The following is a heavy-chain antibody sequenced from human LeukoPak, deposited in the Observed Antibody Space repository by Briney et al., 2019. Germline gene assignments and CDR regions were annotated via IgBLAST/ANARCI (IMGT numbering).Heavy chain of an antibody. CDR2: IYYSGST. Sequence: PSETLSLTCTVSSDSIYSSNYYWGWIRQPPGKGLERIGSIYYSGSTNYNPSLKSRVTISVDKSKNQFSLKLSSVTAADTAVYYCARDPGFLPRRNWFDPWGQGTLVTVSS. J-gene: IGHJ5*02. CDR3: ARDPGFLPRRNWFDP. V-gene: IGHV4-39*07. D-gene: IGHD2/OR15-2a*01. CDR1: SDSIYSSNYY.